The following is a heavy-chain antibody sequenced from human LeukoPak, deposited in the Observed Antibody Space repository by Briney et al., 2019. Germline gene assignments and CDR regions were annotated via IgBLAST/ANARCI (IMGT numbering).Heavy chain of an antibody. V-gene: IGHV4-4*07. CDR2: IYTSAST. CDR3: ARDKYDILTGYPDAFDI. J-gene: IGHJ3*02. Sequence: SERVSLTCTVSGGSISSYYWSWIRQPAGKGLEWIGRIYTSASTSYNSSLKSRVTMSVDTSKNQFYLKLSSVTAADTAVYYCARDKYDILTGYPDAFDIWGQGT. CDR1: GGSISSYY. D-gene: IGHD3-9*01.